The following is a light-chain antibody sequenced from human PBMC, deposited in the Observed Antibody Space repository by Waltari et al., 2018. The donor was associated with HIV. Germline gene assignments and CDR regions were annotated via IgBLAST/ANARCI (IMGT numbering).Light chain of an antibody. CDR1: QSILSTAGNTHY. CDR2: WAS. J-gene: IGKJ2*01. Sequence: DIVMTQSPDSLAVSLGERATINCKSSQSILSTAGNTHYLAWYQLRPGQAPNRVSYWASTRESGVPDRFSGSGSGTDFTLTISSLQAEDVAVYYCQQYYDTPYTFGQGTKLDI. CDR3: QQYYDTPYT. V-gene: IGKV4-1*01.